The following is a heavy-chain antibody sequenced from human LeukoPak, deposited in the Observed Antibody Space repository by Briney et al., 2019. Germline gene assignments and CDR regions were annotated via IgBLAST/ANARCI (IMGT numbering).Heavy chain of an antibody. Sequence: PGGSLRLSCAASGFTFSSYWMSWVRQAPGKGLEWVATIKQDGSEKSHVDSVKGRFTISRDNAKNSLYLQMNSLRVEDTAVYYCARETPEYDWGQGTLVTVSS. CDR3: ARETPEYD. CDR1: GFTFSSYW. D-gene: IGHD1-14*01. CDR2: IKQDGSEK. V-gene: IGHV3-7*05. J-gene: IGHJ4*02.